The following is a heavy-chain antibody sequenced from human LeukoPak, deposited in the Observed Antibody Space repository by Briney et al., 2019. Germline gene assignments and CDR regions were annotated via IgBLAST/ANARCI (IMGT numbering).Heavy chain of an antibody. CDR2: INQDGSEK. CDR3: ARTWMYSNYF. Sequence: GGSLRLSCAASGFAFSNYWMSWVRQAPGKGLEWVANINQDGSEKYYVDSVRGRFTISRDNAENSLYLQMNSLRAEDTAVYYCARTWMYSNYFRGQGTLVTVSS. V-gene: IGHV3-7*03. D-gene: IGHD4-11*01. CDR1: GFAFSNYW. J-gene: IGHJ4*02.